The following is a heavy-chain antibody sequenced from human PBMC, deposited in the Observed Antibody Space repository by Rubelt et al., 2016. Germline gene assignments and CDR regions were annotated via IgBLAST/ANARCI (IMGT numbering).Heavy chain of an antibody. D-gene: IGHD3-10*01. CDR3: ARADVVLVLDAFDI. J-gene: IGHJ3*02. Sequence: QLQLQESGSGLVKPSQTLSLTCAVSGGSISSGGYSWSWIRQPPGKGLEWIGYIYHSGSTYYNPSLKSGGTISVDRAKNQFFLKLSSVTAADTAVYYCARADVVLVLDAFDIWGQGTMVTVPS. CDR2: IYHSGST. V-gene: IGHV4-30-2*01. CDR1: GGSISSGGYS.